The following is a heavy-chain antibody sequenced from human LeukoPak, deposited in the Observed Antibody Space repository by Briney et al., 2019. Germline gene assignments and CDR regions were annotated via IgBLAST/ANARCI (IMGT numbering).Heavy chain of an antibody. CDR3: ARWRSGFDF. V-gene: IGHV3-48*01. CDR1: GFTFSSYP. J-gene: IGHJ3*01. CDR2: INSSGRTV. Sequence: PGESLRLSCAASGFTFSSYPMTWVRQAPGKGLEWLSYINSSGRTVLYADSVKGRFTISRDNAKDSLYLQMNSLRVEDTAVYYCARWRSGFDFWAQGTMVTVSS.